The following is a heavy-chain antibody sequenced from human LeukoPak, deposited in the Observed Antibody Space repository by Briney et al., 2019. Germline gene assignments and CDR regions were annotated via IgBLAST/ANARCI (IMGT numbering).Heavy chain of an antibody. CDR1: GGSFSGYY. CDR3: ARVGVAAAGIGVDY. Sequence: SETLSLTCAVYGGSFSGYYWSWIRQPPGKGLEWIGEINHSGSTNYNPSLKSRVTISVDMSKNQFSLKLSSVTAADTAVYYCARVGVAAAGIGVDYWGQGTLVTVSS. J-gene: IGHJ4*02. D-gene: IGHD6-13*01. V-gene: IGHV4-34*01. CDR2: INHSGST.